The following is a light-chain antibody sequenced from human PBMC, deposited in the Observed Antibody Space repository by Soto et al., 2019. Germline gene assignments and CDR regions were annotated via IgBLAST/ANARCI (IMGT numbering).Light chain of an antibody. CDR3: QEYTRDPRT. J-gene: IGKJ1*01. CDR1: QRIETW. V-gene: IGKV1-5*03. Sequence: DIQMTQSPSTLSTSVGDRVTITCRASQRIETWLAWYQQKPGKGPKLLIYKASTLESGVPSRFSGSGSGTEFTLTISSLQADDSVIYYCQEYTRDPRTFGQGTKVEIK. CDR2: KAS.